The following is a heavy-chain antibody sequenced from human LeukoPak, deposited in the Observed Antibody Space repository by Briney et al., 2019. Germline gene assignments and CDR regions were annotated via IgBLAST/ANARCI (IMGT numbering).Heavy chain of an antibody. CDR2: ISGGST. Sequence: GGSLRLSCGASGITLSNYGMTWVRQAPGKGLEWVSSISGGSTYYADSRKGRFTISRDNSKNTLHLQMHSLRAKDTAVYYCAKEELAAAPGPFDYWGEGTLLTVSS. V-gene: IGHV3-38-3*01. D-gene: IGHD6-13*01. CDR1: GITLSNYG. J-gene: IGHJ4*02. CDR3: AKEELAAAPGPFDY.